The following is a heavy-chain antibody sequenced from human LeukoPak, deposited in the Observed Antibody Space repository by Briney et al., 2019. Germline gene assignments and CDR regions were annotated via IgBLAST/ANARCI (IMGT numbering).Heavy chain of an antibody. CDR3: AREMSGSGKNY. Sequence: QPGGSPRLSCAASGFTFSNYEMNWVRQAPGKGLDWVAYISSTGIYLDYADSVEGRFSISRDNAKNSLYLHLNSLRAGDTAVYYCAREMSGSGKNYWGQGTLVAVSS. V-gene: IGHV3-48*03. J-gene: IGHJ4*02. D-gene: IGHD3-10*01. CDR1: GFTFSNYE. CDR2: ISSTGIYL.